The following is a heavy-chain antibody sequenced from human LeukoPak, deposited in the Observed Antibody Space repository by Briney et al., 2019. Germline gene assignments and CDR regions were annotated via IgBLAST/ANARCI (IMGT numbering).Heavy chain of an antibody. D-gene: IGHD2-15*01. V-gene: IGHV3-23*01. CDR1: GFTFSTYG. CDR3: AKVLKWTCFDY. Sequence: GGSLRLSCAASGFTFSTYGMSWVRQAPGKGLEWVSAISGTAGSTYYADSVKGRFTISRDNSKNTLYLQVDSLRAEDTAVYYCAKVLKWTCFDYWGKGTLVTVSS. CDR2: ISGTAGST. J-gene: IGHJ4*02.